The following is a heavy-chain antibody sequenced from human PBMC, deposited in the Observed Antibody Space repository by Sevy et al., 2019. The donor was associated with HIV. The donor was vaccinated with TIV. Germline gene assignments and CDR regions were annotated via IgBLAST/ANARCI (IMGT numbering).Heavy chain of an antibody. CDR2: IKSKADGGTI. J-gene: IGHJ6*04. CDR1: GFTFTYAW. D-gene: IGHD2-8*02. CDR3: XTDPIIVLLVXXGMXV. V-gene: IGHV3-15*01. Sequence: GGSLRLSCAAXGFTFTYAWMTWVRQAPGKGLEWVGRIKSKADGGTIDYAAPVKGRFTISRDDSKNTLYLQMNSLKTEDTGVXYCXTDPIIVLLVXXGMXVXXXXTTVTVSS.